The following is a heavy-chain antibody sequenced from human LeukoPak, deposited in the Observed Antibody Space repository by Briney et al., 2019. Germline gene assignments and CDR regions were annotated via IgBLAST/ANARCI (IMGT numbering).Heavy chain of an antibody. D-gene: IGHD2-2*02. Sequence: GGSLRLSCAASGFTFSSYSMNWVRQAPGKGLEWVSSISSSSSYIYYADSVKGRFTISRDNAKNSLYLQMNSLRAEDTAVYYCARVPAAILHDWYFHLWGRGTLVTVSS. CDR2: ISSSSSYI. CDR3: ARVPAAILHDWYFHL. J-gene: IGHJ2*01. CDR1: GFTFSSYS. V-gene: IGHV3-21*01.